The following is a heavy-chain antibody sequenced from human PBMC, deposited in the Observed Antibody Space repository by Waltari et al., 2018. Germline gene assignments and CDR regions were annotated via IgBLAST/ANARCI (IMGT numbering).Heavy chain of an antibody. CDR2: IYHTGSS. Sequence: QVQLRESGPGLVRSSETLSLTCTVSGPSVNHAFYWAWLRQSPGGGLEWIASIYHTGSSNYNSSLKSRVSISTDMSTKQFFLTLTHLTASDTAVYYCAEEGNTTAGLFDSWGQGTLVTVSS. CDR3: AEEGNTTAGLFDS. CDR1: GPSVNHAFY. J-gene: IGHJ4*02. V-gene: IGHV4-38-2*02. D-gene: IGHD6-25*01.